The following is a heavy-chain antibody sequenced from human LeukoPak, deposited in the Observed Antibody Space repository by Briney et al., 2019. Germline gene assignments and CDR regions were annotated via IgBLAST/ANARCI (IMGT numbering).Heavy chain of an antibody. CDR1: GYSFTSYC. Sequence: GASVNVSCKASGYSFTSYCVSWVRQAPGQGLEWIGWISAYNGNTNYAQNLQGRVTMTIDTSTSTAYMELRSLRSDDTAVYYCARDRLEQKLAEDSYYYYYMDVWGKGTTVTVSS. V-gene: IGHV1-18*01. CDR3: ARDRLEQKLAEDSYYYYYMDV. D-gene: IGHD6-13*01. J-gene: IGHJ6*03. CDR2: ISAYNGNT.